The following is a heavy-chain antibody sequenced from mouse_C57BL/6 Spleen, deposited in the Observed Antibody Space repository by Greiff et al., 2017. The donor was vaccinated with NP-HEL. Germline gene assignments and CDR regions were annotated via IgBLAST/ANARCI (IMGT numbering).Heavy chain of an antibody. V-gene: IGHV1-63*01. CDR1: GYTFTNYW. CDR2: IYPGGGYT. CDR3: ARRIPDAMDY. J-gene: IGHJ4*01. Sequence: QVQLQQSGAELVRPGTSVKMSCKASGYTFTNYWIGWAKQRPGHGLEWIGDIYPGGGYTNYNEKFKGKATLTADKSSSTAYMQFSSLTSEDSAIYYCARRIPDAMDYWGQGTSVTVSS.